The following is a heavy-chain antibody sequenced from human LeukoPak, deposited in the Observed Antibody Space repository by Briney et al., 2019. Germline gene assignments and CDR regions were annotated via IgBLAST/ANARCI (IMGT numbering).Heavy chain of an antibody. CDR1: GFTFRSYW. V-gene: IGHV3-7*01. Sequence: HTGGSLRLSCAASGFTFRSYWMSWVRQAPGKGLEWVANIKADGSENYYVDSVKGRFTISRDNAKNSLYLQMDSLRAGDTAVYYCVRDCETSCGFDLPDYWGQGTLVTVSS. CDR2: IKADGSEN. J-gene: IGHJ4*02. D-gene: IGHD2-21*01. CDR3: VRDCETSCGFDLPDY.